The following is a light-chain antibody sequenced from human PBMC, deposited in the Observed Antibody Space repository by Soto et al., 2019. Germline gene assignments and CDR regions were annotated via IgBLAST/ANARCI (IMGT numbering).Light chain of an antibody. V-gene: IGKV1-39*01. CDR1: QSITTY. CDR2: AAS. CDR3: QQCYSSPRT. Sequence: DIQMTQSPSTLSASVGDRVTITCRASQSITTYVNWYQQKLGKAPTLLIYAASSLQSGVPSRFSGSGSGTDFTLTISRLQPEDFETYFCQQCYSSPRTFGQVTKVEI. J-gene: IGKJ1*01.